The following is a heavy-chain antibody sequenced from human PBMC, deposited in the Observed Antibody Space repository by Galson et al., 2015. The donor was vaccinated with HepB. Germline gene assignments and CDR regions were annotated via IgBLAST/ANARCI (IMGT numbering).Heavy chain of an antibody. Sequence: SCKASGYTFTTYGISWVRQAPGQGLEWMGWISAYNGNTNYTQKLQGRVSMTTDTSTSTAYMELRSLRSDDTSVYYCARSIAAAIEGRQYMDVWGKGTTVTVSS. CDR3: ARSIAAAIEGRQYMDV. CDR1: GYTFTTYG. CDR2: ISAYNGNT. D-gene: IGHD6-13*01. J-gene: IGHJ6*03. V-gene: IGHV1-18*01.